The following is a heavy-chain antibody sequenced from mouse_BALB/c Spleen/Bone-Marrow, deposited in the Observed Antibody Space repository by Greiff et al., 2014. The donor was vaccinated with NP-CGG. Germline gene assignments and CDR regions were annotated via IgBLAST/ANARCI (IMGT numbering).Heavy chain of an antibody. CDR3: TRHYYGNSFDY. V-gene: IGHV6-6*02. Sequence: EVKLMESGGGLVQPGGSMKLSCVASGFTFSNYWMNWVRQSPEKGLEWVAEIRLKSNNYATHYAESVKGRFTISRDDSKSSVYLQMNNLRAEDTGIYYCTRHYYGNSFDYWGQGTTLTVSS. CDR2: IRLKSNNYAT. J-gene: IGHJ2*01. D-gene: IGHD1-1*01. CDR1: GFTFSNYW.